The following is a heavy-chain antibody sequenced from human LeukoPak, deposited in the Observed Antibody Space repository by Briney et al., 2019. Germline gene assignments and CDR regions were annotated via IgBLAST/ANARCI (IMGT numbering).Heavy chain of an antibody. CDR3: ARVRVVPAAIRGDAFDI. V-gene: IGHV4-4*07. J-gene: IGHJ3*02. CDR1: GGSISSYY. Sequence: PSETLSLTCTVSGGSISSYYWSWIRQPAGKGLEWIGRIYTSGSTNYNPSLKSRVTMSVDTSKNQFSLKLSSVTAADTAVYYCARVRVVPAAIRGDAFDIWGQGTMVTVSS. D-gene: IGHD2-2*02. CDR2: IYTSGST.